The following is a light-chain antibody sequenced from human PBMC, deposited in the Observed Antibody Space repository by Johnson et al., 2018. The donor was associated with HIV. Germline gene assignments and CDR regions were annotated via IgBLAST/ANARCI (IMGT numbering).Light chain of an antibody. J-gene: IGLJ1*01. V-gene: IGLV1-51*01. CDR2: DNN. Sequence: QSVLTQPPSVSAAPGQKVTISCSGSSSNIGNNYVSWYQQLPGTAPKLLIYDNNKRPSGIPDRFSGSKSGTSATLGITGLQTGDEAEYYCATWDSSLRVGFFGTGTKVTVL. CDR3: ATWDSSLRVGF. CDR1: SSNIGNNY.